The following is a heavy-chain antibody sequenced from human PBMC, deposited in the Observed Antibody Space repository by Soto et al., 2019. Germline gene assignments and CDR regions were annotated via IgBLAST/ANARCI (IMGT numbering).Heavy chain of an antibody. V-gene: IGHV1-18*01. CDR3: ARVQTVTTAPPDY. J-gene: IGHJ4*02. CDR1: GYTFTSYG. Sequence: QVQLVQSGAEVKKPGASVKVSCKASGYTFTSYGISWVRQAPGQGLEWMGWISAYNGNTNYAQKLQGRITMTTDATTSTDYQELRSLRSDDTAVYYCARVQTVTTAPPDYWGQGTLVTVSS. D-gene: IGHD4-4*01. CDR2: ISAYNGNT.